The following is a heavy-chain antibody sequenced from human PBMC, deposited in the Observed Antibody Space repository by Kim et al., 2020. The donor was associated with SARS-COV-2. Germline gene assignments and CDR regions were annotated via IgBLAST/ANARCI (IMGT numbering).Heavy chain of an antibody. CDR2: ISSSSSTI. V-gene: IGHV3-48*04. CDR3: ARAPGTSPGGY. CDR1: GFTFSSYS. J-gene: IGHJ4*02. D-gene: IGHD1-1*01. Sequence: GGSLRLSCAASGFTFSSYSMNWVRQAPGKGLEWVSYISSSSSTIYYADSVKGRFTISRDNAKNSLYLQMNSLRAEDTAVYYCARAPGTSPGGYWGQGTLVTVSS.